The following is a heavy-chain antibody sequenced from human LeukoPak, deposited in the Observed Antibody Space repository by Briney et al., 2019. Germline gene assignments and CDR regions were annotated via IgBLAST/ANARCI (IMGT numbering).Heavy chain of an antibody. Sequence: GGSLRLSCAASGFTFSNYDMHWVRQAPGKGLEWVSAISSSSSYIYYAASIKGRFTISRDNAENSLYLQMNSLRAVDTAVYFCARGEEKATITALDSWGQGALVTVSS. J-gene: IGHJ4*02. V-gene: IGHV3-21*01. CDR1: GFTFSNYD. D-gene: IGHD5-24*01. CDR2: ISSSSSYI. CDR3: ARGEEKATITALDS.